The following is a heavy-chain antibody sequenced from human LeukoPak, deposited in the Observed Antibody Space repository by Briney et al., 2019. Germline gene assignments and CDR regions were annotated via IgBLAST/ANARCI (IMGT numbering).Heavy chain of an antibody. CDR2: ISGSGGST. J-gene: IGHJ4*02. D-gene: IGHD3-22*01. CDR3: AKDIAYYYDSSGYYYFDY. CDR1: GFTFSSCA. Sequence: GGSLRLSCVGAGFTFSSCAMSWVRQAPGKGLGWVSAISGSGGSTYYADSVKGRFTISRDNSKNTLYLQMNSLRTEDTAVYYCAKDIAYYYDSSGYYYFDYWGQGTLVTVSS. V-gene: IGHV3-23*01.